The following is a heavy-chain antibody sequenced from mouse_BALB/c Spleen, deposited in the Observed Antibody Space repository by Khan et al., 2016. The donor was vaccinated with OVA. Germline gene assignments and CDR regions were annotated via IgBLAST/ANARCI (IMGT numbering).Heavy chain of an antibody. J-gene: IGHJ3*01. CDR2: IDPFSGGI. CDR1: GYSFTSYY. CDR3: PRHGDVAWFTN. D-gene: IGHD2-13*01. Sequence: VQLQQSGPELMKPGASVKISCKASGYSFTSYYIHWIMQSPGKSLEWIGYIDPFSGGITYNQKFKGKATLTVDKSSSTAYIYFSNLTSEDSAVYYCPRHGDVAWFTNWGQGTLVTVSA. V-gene: IGHV1S135*01.